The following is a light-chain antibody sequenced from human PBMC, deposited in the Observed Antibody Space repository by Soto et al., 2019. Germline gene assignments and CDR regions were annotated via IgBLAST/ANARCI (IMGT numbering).Light chain of an antibody. V-gene: IGKV3-20*01. Sequence: EIVLTQSPGTLSLSPGERATLSCRASQSVSSTYLAWYQQKPGQAPRLLIYGASSRATGIPDRFSGSGSGTDFILTISRLQPEDFAMYYGQQYGSAWTFGQGTKVEIK. J-gene: IGKJ1*01. CDR3: QQYGSAWT. CDR2: GAS. CDR1: QSVSSTY.